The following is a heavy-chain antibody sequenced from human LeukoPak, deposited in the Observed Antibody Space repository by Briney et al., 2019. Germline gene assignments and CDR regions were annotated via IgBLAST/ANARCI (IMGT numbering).Heavy chain of an antibody. D-gene: IGHD6-19*01. CDR1: GYSFTSYW. CDR2: IYPGDSDT. Sequence: GESLKISCKGSGYSFTSYWIGWVRQMPGKGLEWMGIIYPGDSDTRYSPSFQGQVTISADKSISTAYLQWSSLKASDTAMYYCARHSSPSWYSSGWSFDYWGQGTLVTVSS. J-gene: IGHJ4*02. V-gene: IGHV5-51*01. CDR3: ARHSSPSWYSSGWSFDY.